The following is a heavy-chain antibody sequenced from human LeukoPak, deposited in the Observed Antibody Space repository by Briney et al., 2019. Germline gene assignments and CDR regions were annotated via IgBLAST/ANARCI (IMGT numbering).Heavy chain of an antibody. D-gene: IGHD3-10*01. V-gene: IGHV4-59*12. Sequence: PSETLSLTCTVSGGSISSYDWSWIRQPPGKGLEWIGYIYYSGSSNYNPSLKSRVTTSVDTSKNQFSLKLSSVTAADTAVYYCARDWRGSVSMAARDYWGQGTLVTVSS. J-gene: IGHJ4*02. CDR1: GGSISSYD. CDR2: IYYSGSS. CDR3: ARDWRGSVSMAARDY.